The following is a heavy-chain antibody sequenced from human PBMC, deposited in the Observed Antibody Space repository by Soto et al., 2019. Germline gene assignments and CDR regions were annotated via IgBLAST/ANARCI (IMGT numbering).Heavy chain of an antibody. V-gene: IGHV3-33*01. Sequence: PGGSLRLSCAASGFTFSSYGMHWARQAPGKGLEWVAVIWYDGSNKYYADSVKGRFTISRDNSKNTLYLQMNSLRAEDTAVYYCATSASPSGYSGYDIDYWGQGTLVNVSS. CDR2: IWYDGSNK. D-gene: IGHD5-12*01. J-gene: IGHJ4*02. CDR1: GFTFSSYG. CDR3: ATSASPSGYSGYDIDY.